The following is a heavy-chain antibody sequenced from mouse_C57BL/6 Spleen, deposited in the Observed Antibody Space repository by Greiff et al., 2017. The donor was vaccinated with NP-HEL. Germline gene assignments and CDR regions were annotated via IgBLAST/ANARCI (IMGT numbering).Heavy chain of an antibody. CDR2: ISSGGDYI. V-gene: IGHV5-9-1*02. Sequence: EVQGVESGEGLVKPGGSLKLSCAASGFTFSSYAMSWVRQTPEKRLEWVAYISSGGDYIYYADTVKGRFTISRDNARNTLYLQMSSLKSEDTAMYYCTRDPYPLHYAMDYWGQGTSVTVSS. CDR3: TRDPYPLHYAMDY. J-gene: IGHJ4*01. CDR1: GFTFSSYA. D-gene: IGHD6-1*01.